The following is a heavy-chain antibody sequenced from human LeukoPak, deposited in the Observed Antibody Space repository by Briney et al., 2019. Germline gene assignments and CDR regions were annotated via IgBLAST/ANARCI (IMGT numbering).Heavy chain of an antibody. J-gene: IGHJ4*02. D-gene: IGHD6-13*01. V-gene: IGHV3-53*05. Sequence: PGGSLRLSCAASGFTVSSNYMSWVRQAPGKGLEWVSVIYSGGSTYYADSVKGRFTISRDNSKNTLYLQMNSLRAEDTAVYYCARIAAAGYVDYWGQGTLVTVSS. CDR3: ARIAAAGYVDY. CDR1: GFTVSSNY. CDR2: IYSGGST.